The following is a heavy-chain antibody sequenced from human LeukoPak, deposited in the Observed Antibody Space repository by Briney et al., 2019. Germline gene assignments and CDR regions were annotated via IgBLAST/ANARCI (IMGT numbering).Heavy chain of an antibody. CDR1: GFTVSSNY. V-gene: IGHV3-23*01. Sequence: GGSLRLSCAASGFTVSSNYMSWVRQAPGKGLEWVSAIGGRGGSTFYADSVKGRFTISRDNSKSTLDLQMNSLSAEDTAVYYCARASYSETYQYYFDYWGQGTLVTVSS. CDR2: IGGRGGST. CDR3: ARASYSETYQYYFDY. J-gene: IGHJ4*02. D-gene: IGHD1-26*01.